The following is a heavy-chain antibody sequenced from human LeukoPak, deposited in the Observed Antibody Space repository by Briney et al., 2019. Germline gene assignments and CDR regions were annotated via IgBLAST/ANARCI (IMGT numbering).Heavy chain of an antibody. V-gene: IGHV4-39*07. CDR2: IYYSGST. CDR3: ARAAAGPTLRY. J-gene: IGHJ4*02. CDR1: GGSIRRSSYY. Sequence: SETLSLTCTVSGGSIRRSSYYWGWIRQPPGKGLEWIGTIYYSGSTNYDPSLKSRVTISVDTSKNQFSLKLSSVTAADTAVYYCARAAAGPTLRYWGQGTLVTVSS. D-gene: IGHD6-13*01.